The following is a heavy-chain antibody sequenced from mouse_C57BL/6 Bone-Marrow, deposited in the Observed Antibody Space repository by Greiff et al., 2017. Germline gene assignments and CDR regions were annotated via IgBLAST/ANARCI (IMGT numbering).Heavy chain of an antibody. CDR2: IYPRSGNT. D-gene: IGHD2-4*01. J-gene: IGHJ2*01. CDR3: AREGIYYDYDVNYFDY. V-gene: IGHV1-81*01. CDR1: GYTFTSYG. Sequence: VQLQQSGAELARPGASVKLSCKASGYTFTSYGISWVKQRTGQGLEWIGEIYPRSGNTYYNEKFKGKATLTADKSSSTAYMELRSLTSEDSAVYFCAREGIYYDYDVNYFDYWGQGTTLTVSS.